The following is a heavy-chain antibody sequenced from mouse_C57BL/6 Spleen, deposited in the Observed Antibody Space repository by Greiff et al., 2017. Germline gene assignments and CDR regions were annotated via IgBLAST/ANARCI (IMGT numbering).Heavy chain of an antibody. V-gene: IGHV14-2*01. CDR1: GFNIKDYY. CDR2: IDPEDGET. Sequence: EVQLQQSGAELVKPGASVKLSCTASGFNIKDYYMHWVKQRTEQGLEWIGRIDPEDGETKYAPKFQGKATITADTSSNTAYLRLSSLTSEDTAVYYCALNYYGSSFWYFDVWGTGTTVTVSS. D-gene: IGHD1-1*01. J-gene: IGHJ1*03. CDR3: ALNYYGSSFWYFDV.